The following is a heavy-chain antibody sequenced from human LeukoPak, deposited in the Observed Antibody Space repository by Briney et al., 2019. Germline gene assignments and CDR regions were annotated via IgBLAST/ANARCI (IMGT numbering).Heavy chain of an antibody. Sequence: GGSLRLSCEASGFTFTTYPMSWVRQAPGKGLEWVSTFSGSGGRTYYADSVKGRFTISRDNSKNTLSLQMNSLRAEDTAVYYCAKVTSSYNYFGYWGQGSLVTVSS. CDR2: FSGSGGRT. J-gene: IGHJ4*02. CDR1: GFTFTTYP. V-gene: IGHV3-23*01. CDR3: AKVTSSYNYFGY. D-gene: IGHD2-2*01.